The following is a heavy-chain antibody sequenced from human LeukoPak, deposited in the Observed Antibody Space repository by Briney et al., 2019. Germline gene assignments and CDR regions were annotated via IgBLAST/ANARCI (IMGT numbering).Heavy chain of an antibody. CDR1: GFTFNDHA. D-gene: IGHD3-22*01. Sequence: GGSLRLSCAASGFTFNDHAMYWVRQAPGKGLEWVSGINWNSDNIGYADSVKGRFTISRDDAKNSLFLQMNSLRAEDTALYYCARASFYYDTTGLGAVDIWGQGTLVTVSS. CDR3: ARASFYYDTTGLGAVDI. V-gene: IGHV3-9*01. CDR2: INWNSDNI. J-gene: IGHJ3*02.